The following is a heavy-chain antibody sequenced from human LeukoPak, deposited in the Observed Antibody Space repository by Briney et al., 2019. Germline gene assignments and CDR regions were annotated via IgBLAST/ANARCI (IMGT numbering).Heavy chain of an antibody. CDR1: GFTFSSYS. V-gene: IGHV3-21*01. J-gene: IGHJ4*02. Sequence: GGSLRLSCAASGFTFSSYSMNWVRQAPGKGLEWVSSISSSSSYIYYADSVKGRFTISRDNAKNSLYLQMNSLRAEDTAVYYCARCDSGSYLFDYWGQGTLVTVSS. CDR2: ISSSSSYI. CDR3: ARCDSGSYLFDY. D-gene: IGHD1-26*01.